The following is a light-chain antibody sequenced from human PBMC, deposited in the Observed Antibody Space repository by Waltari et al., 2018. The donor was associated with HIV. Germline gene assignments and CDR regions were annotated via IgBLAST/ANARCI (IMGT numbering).Light chain of an antibody. Sequence: SSELAQDPAVSVALGQTVRITCKGDKVRSYYASWYQQKPRQAPVLVVYCENNRPSGIPDRFSGSSSGNTASLTIAGAQAEDEADYYCNSRDSSGHWFFGGGTKVTVL. V-gene: IGLV3-19*01. CDR3: NSRDSSGHWF. J-gene: IGLJ3*02. CDR1: KVRSYY. CDR2: CEN.